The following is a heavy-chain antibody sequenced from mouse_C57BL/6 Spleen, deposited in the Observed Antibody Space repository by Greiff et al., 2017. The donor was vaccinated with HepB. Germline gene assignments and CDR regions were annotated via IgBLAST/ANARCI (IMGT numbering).Heavy chain of an antibody. Sequence: EVQLVESGGDLVKPGGSLKLSCAASGFTFSSYGMSWVRQTPDKRLEWVATISSGGSYTYYPDSVKGRFTISRDNAKNTLYLQMSSLKSEDTAMYYCARHGPPPTVVAYYYAMDYWGQGTSVTVSS. CDR3: ARHGPPPTVVAYYYAMDY. V-gene: IGHV5-6*01. J-gene: IGHJ4*01. CDR2: ISSGGSYT. CDR1: GFTFSSYG. D-gene: IGHD1-1*01.